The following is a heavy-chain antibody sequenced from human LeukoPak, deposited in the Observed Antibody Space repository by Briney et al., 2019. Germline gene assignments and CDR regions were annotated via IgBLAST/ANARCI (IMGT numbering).Heavy chain of an antibody. CDR1: GSSVSSDEYY. Sequence: SETLSLTCSVSGSSVSSDEYYWSWVRQHPGKGLGWIGYVYYSGSSYYIPSLESRVTMSVEVSKNQFSLELRSVTAADTAVYYCARVKVLRFLERFLDFWGQGALVTVSS. J-gene: IGHJ4*02. CDR3: ARVKVLRFLERFLDF. CDR2: VYYSGSS. V-gene: IGHV4-31*03. D-gene: IGHD3-3*01.